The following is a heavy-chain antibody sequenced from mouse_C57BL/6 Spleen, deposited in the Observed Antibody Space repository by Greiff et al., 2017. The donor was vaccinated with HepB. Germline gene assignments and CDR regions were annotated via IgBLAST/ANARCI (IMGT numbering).Heavy chain of an antibody. CDR1: GFTFSSYA. CDR2: ISDGGSYT. V-gene: IGHV5-4*01. D-gene: IGHD2-2*01. Sequence: EVHLVESGGGLVKPGGSLKLSCAASGFTFSSYAMSWVRQTPEKRLEWVATISDGGSYTYYPDNVKGRFTISRDNAKNNLYLQMSHLKSEDTAMYYCARDLGVTSYWYFDVWGTGTTVTVSS. J-gene: IGHJ1*03. CDR3: ARDLGVTSYWYFDV.